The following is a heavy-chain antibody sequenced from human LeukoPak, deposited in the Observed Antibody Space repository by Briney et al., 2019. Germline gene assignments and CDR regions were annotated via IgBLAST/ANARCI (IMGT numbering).Heavy chain of an antibody. CDR1: GFTFSDYY. J-gene: IGHJ6*02. CDR3: ARDGSYGDYGIYYYYGMDV. V-gene: IGHV3-11*01. CDR2: ISSSGGTI. D-gene: IGHD4-17*01. Sequence: PGGSLRLSCAASGFTFSDYYMSWTRQAPGKGLEWVSYISSSGGTIYYADSVKGRFTISWDNAKNSLYLQMNCLRAEDTAVYYCARDGSYGDYGIYYYYGMDVWGQGTTVTVSS.